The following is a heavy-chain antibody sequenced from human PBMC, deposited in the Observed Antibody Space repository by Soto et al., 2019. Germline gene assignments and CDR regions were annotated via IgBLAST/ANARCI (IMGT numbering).Heavy chain of an antibody. CDR2: IWYDGSNK. CDR1: GFTFSSYG. Sequence: GGSLRLSCAASGFTFSSYGMHWVRQAPGKGLEWVAVIWYDGSNKYYADSVKGRFTISRDNSKNTLYLQMNSLRAEYTAVYYCARTDRAPYYYDSSGYYDYWGQGTLVTVSS. D-gene: IGHD3-22*01. CDR3: ARTDRAPYYYDSSGYYDY. J-gene: IGHJ4*02. V-gene: IGHV3-33*01.